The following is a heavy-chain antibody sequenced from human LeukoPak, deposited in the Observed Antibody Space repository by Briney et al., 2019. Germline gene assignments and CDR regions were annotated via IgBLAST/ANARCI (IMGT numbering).Heavy chain of an antibody. J-gene: IGHJ4*02. CDR2: ISYDGSNK. V-gene: IGHV3-30*04. D-gene: IGHD3-22*01. CDR3: ARDETYYYDSSGYSTFLGPYYFDY. Sequence: GGTLRLSCAASGFTFSSYAMHWVRQAPGKGLEWVAVISYDGSNKYYADSVKGRFTISRDNSKNTLYLQMNSLRAEDTAVYYCARDETYYYDSSGYSTFLGPYYFDYWGQGTLVTVSS. CDR1: GFTFSSYA.